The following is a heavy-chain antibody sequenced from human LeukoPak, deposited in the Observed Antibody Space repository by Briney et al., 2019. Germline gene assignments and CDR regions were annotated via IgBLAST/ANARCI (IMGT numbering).Heavy chain of an antibody. J-gene: IGHJ6*04. V-gene: IGHV3-23*01. Sequence: GGSLRLSCAASGFTFSSYAMSWVRQAPGKGLEWVSAISGSGGSTYYADSVKGRFTTSRDNAKNSLYLQMNSLRAEDTAVYYCARESGVTLLRGSLNVWGKGTTVTISS. CDR2: ISGSGGST. D-gene: IGHD3-10*01. CDR3: ARESGVTLLRGSLNV. CDR1: GFTFSSYA.